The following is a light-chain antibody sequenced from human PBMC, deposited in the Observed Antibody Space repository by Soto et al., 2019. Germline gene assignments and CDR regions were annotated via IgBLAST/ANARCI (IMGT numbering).Light chain of an antibody. CDR3: QSYDSSLSGSVV. V-gene: IGLV1-40*01. CDR2: GNS. Sequence: QSVLTQPPSVSGAPGQRVTSSFTGSSSNIGAGYDVHWYQQLPGTAPKLLIYGNSNRPSGVPDRFSGSKSGTSASLAITGLQAEDEADYYCQSYDSSLSGSVVFGGGTQLAVL. CDR1: SSNIGAGYD. J-gene: IGLJ2*01.